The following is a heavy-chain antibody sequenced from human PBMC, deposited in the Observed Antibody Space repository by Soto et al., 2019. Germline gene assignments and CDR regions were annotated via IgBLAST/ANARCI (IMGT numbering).Heavy chain of an antibody. D-gene: IGHD5-18*01. CDR3: ARDRYSYGLGPRYNWFDP. J-gene: IGHJ5*02. CDR2: IIPIFGTA. Sequence: QVQLVQSGAEVKKPGSSVKVSCKASGGTFSSYAISWVRQAPGQGLEWMGGIIPIFGTANYAQKFQGRVTITADESTSTAYMELSSLRSEDTAVYYCARDRYSYGLGPRYNWFDPWGQGTLVTVSS. CDR1: GGTFSSYA. V-gene: IGHV1-69*12.